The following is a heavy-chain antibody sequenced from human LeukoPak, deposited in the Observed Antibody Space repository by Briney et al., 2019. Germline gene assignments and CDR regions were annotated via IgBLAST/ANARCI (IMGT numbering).Heavy chain of an antibody. Sequence: SVKVSCKASGGTFSSYAISWVRQAPGQGLEWMGRIIPILGIANYAQKFQGRVTITADKSTSTAYMELSSLRSEDTAVYYCATGATVRYFDWIKGWGQGTLVTVSS. V-gene: IGHV1-69*04. D-gene: IGHD3-9*01. CDR3: ATGATVRYFDWIKG. CDR2: IIPILGIA. J-gene: IGHJ4*02. CDR1: GGTFSSYA.